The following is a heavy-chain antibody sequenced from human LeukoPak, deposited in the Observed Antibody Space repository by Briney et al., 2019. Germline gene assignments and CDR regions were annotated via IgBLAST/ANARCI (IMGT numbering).Heavy chain of an antibody. Sequence: ASVRVSCKASGYTFTSYGISWVRQAPGQGLEWMGWISAYNGNTNYAQKLQGRVTMTTDTSTNTAYMELRSLRSDDTAVYYCARDAYYYGSGSSDWGQGTLVTVSS. CDR3: ARDAYYYGSGSSD. D-gene: IGHD3-10*01. J-gene: IGHJ4*02. CDR1: GYTFTSYG. V-gene: IGHV1-18*01. CDR2: ISAYNGNT.